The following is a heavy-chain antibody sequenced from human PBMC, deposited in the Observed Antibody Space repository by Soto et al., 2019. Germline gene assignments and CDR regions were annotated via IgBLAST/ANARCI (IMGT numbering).Heavy chain of an antibody. CDR3: ARVQRLELVVDF. V-gene: IGHV4-59*01. CDR2: IYYSGGT. J-gene: IGHJ4*02. CDR1: GDSITSSY. D-gene: IGHD1-7*01. Sequence: QVQLQESGPGLVKPSQTLSLSCTVSGDSITSSYWSWIRQPPGKGLEWIGYIYYSGGTNYNASLKSRVTISVDTSKKQFSLRLNSVTAADTAVYYCARVQRLELVVDFWGQGTLVTVSS.